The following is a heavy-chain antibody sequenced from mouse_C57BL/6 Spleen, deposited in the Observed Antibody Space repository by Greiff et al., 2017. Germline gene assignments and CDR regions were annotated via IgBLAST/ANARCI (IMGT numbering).Heavy chain of an antibody. J-gene: IGHJ4*01. Sequence: QVHVKQSGPELVKPGASVKISCKASGYAFSSSWMNWVKQRPGKGLEWIGRIYPGDGDTNYNGKFKGKATLTADKSSSTAYMQLSSLTSEDSAVYFCADGYYVLYAMDYWGQGTSVTVSS. CDR1: GYAFSSSW. D-gene: IGHD2-3*01. V-gene: IGHV1-82*01. CDR3: ADGYYVLYAMDY. CDR2: IYPGDGDT.